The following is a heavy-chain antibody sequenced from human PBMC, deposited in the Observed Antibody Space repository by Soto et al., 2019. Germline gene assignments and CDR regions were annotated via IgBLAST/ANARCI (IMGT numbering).Heavy chain of an antibody. V-gene: IGHV1-58*01. J-gene: IGHJ4*02. CDR2: IVPGSGNT. Sequence: SVKVSCKASGFTFSTSAVQWVRQARGQRLEWIGWIVPGSGNTKYAQKLQDRVTITRDMSTSTVYMELSSLRSEDTAVYYCALPSRDIPFAFDSWGPGALVTVS. CDR3: ALPSRDIPFAFDS. D-gene: IGHD2-15*01. CDR1: GFTFSTSA.